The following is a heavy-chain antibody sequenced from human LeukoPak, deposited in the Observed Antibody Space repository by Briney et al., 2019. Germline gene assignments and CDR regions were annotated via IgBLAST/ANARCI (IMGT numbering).Heavy chain of an antibody. CDR1: GFTFSRYS. D-gene: IGHD4-17*01. V-gene: IGHV3-48*01. CDR3: AREFYGDYFFEY. Sequence: PGGSLRLSCAASGFTFSRYSMNWVRPAPGKGLEWVSFISRSYSPIYYADSVKGRFTISRDNAKNSLYLQMNSLRAEDTAVYCCAREFYGDYFFEYWGQGTLVTVSS. CDR2: ISRSYSPI. J-gene: IGHJ4*02.